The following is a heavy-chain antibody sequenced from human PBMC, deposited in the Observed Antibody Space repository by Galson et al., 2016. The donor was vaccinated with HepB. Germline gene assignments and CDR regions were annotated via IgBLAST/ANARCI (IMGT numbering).Heavy chain of an antibody. CDR2: LYYTGGS. V-gene: IGHV4-39*01. J-gene: IGHJ4*02. CDR1: GGSLSSSSYY. Sequence: ETLSLTCTVSGGSLSSSSYYWGWIRQPPGKGLEWIGSLYYTGGSDYNPSLKSRVTISVDTSKNQFSLRVSSGTAADTAVYYCARIAVTLDYYFDYWGQGTLVTVSS. D-gene: IGHD6-19*01. CDR3: ARIAVTLDYYFDY.